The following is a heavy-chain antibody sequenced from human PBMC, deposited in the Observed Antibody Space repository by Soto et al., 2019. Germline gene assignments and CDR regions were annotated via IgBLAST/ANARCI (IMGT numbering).Heavy chain of an antibody. J-gene: IGHJ6*02. CDR3: ARDGSGLLSMDV. Sequence: ASVEVSCKXSGYTFTGYYTHWVRQAPGQGLEWMGWINPNSGGTNYAQKFQGRVTMTRDTSISTAYMELSRLRSDDTAVYYCARDGSGLLSMDVWGQGTTVTVSS. CDR2: INPNSGGT. D-gene: IGHD3-3*01. CDR1: GYTFTGYY. V-gene: IGHV1-2*02.